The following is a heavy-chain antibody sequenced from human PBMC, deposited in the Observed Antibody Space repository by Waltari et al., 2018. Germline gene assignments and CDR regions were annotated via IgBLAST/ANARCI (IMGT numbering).Heavy chain of an antibody. J-gene: IGHJ3*02. CDR2: ISGSGGST. V-gene: IGHV3-23*01. CDR3: ARYCSGGSCYYPDDAFDI. Sequence: GKGLEWVSAISGSGGSTYYADSVKGRFTISRDNSKNTLYLQMNSLRAEDTAVYYCARYCSGGSCYYPDDAFDIWGQGTMVTVSS. D-gene: IGHD2-15*01.